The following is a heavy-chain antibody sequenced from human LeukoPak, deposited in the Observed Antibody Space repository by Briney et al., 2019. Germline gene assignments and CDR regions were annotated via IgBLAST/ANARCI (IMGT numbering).Heavy chain of an antibody. CDR2: INHSGST. V-gene: IGHV4-34*01. D-gene: IGHD1-14*01. J-gene: IGHJ6*02. Sequence: SETLSLTCTVSGGSISSYYWSWIRQPPGKGLEWIGEINHSGSTNYNPSLKSRVTISVDTSKNQFSLKLSSVTAADTAVYYCARRSRNYYYYGMDVWGQGTTVTVSS. CDR3: ARRSRNYYYYGMDV. CDR1: GGSISSYY.